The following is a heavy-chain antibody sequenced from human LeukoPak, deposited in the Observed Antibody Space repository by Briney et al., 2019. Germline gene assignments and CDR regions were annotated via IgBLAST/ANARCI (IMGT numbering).Heavy chain of an antibody. Sequence: GGSLRLSCAASGFTFSSYWMHWVRQAPGKGLVWVSRIKSDGSTNYADSVKGRFAISRDNAKNTVSLQMNSLRAEDTGVYYCARAPSEIGGYYPEYFRHWGQGTLVTVSS. V-gene: IGHV3-74*01. CDR1: GFTFSSYW. CDR3: ARAPSEIGGYYPEYFRH. D-gene: IGHD3-22*01. J-gene: IGHJ1*01. CDR2: IKSDGST.